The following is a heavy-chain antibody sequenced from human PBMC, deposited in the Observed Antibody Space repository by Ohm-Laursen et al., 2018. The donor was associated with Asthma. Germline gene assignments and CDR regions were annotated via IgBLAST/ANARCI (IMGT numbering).Heavy chain of an antibody. CDR2: IYWDDDK. CDR1: GFSLATGGMG. J-gene: IGHJ4*02. D-gene: IGHD2-2*01. CDR3: AHAYCSSTSCPTYSFDY. Sequence: TQTLTLTSTFSGFSLATGGMGVGWIRQPPGKALEWLALIYWDDDKRYSPSLKSRLTITKDTSIHQVVLTMTNMDPVDTATYYCAHAYCSSTSCPTYSFDYWGQGTLVTVSS. V-gene: IGHV2-5*02.